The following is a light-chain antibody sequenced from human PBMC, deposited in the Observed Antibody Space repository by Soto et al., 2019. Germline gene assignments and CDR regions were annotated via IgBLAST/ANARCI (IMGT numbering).Light chain of an antibody. CDR1: EDVSFT. V-gene: IGKV3-15*01. Sequence: DIVMTQSPGTLSVSAGETATLSCRASEDVSFTLAWYQQKPGQSPRLLIYHVSTRATGIPARFGGSGSGTEFTLTISSLQSEDLAIYHCQQYNDWPPWTFGQGTRLEIK. J-gene: IGKJ5*01. CDR3: QQYNDWPPWT. CDR2: HVS.